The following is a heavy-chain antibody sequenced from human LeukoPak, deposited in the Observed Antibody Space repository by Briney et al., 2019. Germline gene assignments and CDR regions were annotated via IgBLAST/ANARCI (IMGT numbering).Heavy chain of an antibody. CDR2: ISSNGGST. CDR1: GFTFSSYA. J-gene: IGHJ4*02. D-gene: IGHD6-13*01. V-gene: IGHV3-64*01. Sequence: GGSLRLSCAASGFTFSSYAMHWVRQAPGKGLEYVSGISSNGGSTYYANSVKGRFTISRDNSKNTLYLQMGSLRAEDMAVYYCARGEIAAAGSDYWGQGTLVTVSS. CDR3: ARGEIAAAGSDY.